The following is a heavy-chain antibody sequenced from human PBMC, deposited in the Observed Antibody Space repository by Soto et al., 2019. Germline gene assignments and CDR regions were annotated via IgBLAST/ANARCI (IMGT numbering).Heavy chain of an antibody. CDR1: GFSLSTSGVG. D-gene: IGHD5-18*01. Sequence: QITLKESGPTLVKPTQTLTLTCTFSGFSLSTSGVGVGWIRQPPGKALEWLALIYWDDDKRYSPSPKSRLTITKHTSQHQVVVTKTNVDPVDTATYYCAHLVDTAVGSCDYGGQGTLVTVS. J-gene: IGHJ4*02. CDR3: AHLVDTAVGSCDY. CDR2: IYWDDDK. V-gene: IGHV2-5*02.